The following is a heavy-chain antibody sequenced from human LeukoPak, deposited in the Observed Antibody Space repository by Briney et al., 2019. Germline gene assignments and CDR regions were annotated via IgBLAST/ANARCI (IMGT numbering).Heavy chain of an antibody. J-gene: IGHJ4*02. CDR3: ARDYGGNSIWGFDY. D-gene: IGHD4-23*01. CDR2: INPNSGGT. V-gene: IGHV1-2*02. Sequence: ASVKVSCKASGYTFTGYYMHWVRQAPGQGLEWMGWINPNSGGTNYAQKFQGRVTMTRDTSISTAYMELSRLRSDDTAVYYCARDYGGNSIWGFDYWGQGTLLTVSS. CDR1: GYTFTGYY.